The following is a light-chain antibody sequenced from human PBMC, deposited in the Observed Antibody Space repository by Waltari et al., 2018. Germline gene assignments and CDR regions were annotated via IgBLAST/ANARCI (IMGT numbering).Light chain of an antibody. CDR1: QNIRTY. CDR3: QQSFSSPWT. V-gene: IGKV1-39*01. J-gene: IGKJ1*01. CDR2: GAS. Sequence: DIQMTQSPSSLSASVGDTVTVTCRASQNIRTYLNWYQQKTAKAPKLLIYGASTLQRGVTSIFRGSASGTEFTLTVTNLQPDDFATYFCQQSFSSPWTFGQGTTVNI.